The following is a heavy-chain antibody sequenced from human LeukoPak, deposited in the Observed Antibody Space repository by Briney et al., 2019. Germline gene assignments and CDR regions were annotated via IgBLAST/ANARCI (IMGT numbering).Heavy chain of an antibody. J-gene: IGHJ6*03. Sequence: PSETLSLTCTVSGGSISSGGYYWSWIRQHPGKGLEWIGYISYSGSNYYNPSLKSRVTISEDTSKNQFSLKLSSVTAADTAVYYCARGREDYYYMDVWGKGTTVTVSS. V-gene: IGHV4-31*03. CDR3: ARGREDYYYMDV. CDR2: ISYSGSN. CDR1: GGSISSGGYY.